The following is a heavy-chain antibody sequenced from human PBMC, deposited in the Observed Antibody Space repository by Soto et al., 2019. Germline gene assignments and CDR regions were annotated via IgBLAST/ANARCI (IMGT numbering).Heavy chain of an antibody. CDR3: AHVFNSNSGSYRYFDY. CDR2: IYWDDDK. Sequence: SGPTLVKPTQTLTLTCTFSGFSLSISREGVGWIRQPPGKALEWLALIYWDDDKRYSPSLKSRLTITKDTSKNQVVLTMTDLDPVDTATFYCAHVFNSNSGSYRYFDYWGHGTLVTVSS. D-gene: IGHD3-16*02. V-gene: IGHV2-5*02. CDR1: GFSLSISREG. J-gene: IGHJ4*01.